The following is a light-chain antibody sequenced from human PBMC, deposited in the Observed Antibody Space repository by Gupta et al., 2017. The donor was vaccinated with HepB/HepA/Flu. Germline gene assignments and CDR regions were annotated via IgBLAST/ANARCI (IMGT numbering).Light chain of an antibody. Sequence: QSVLTQPPSASGTPGQRVTISCSGSNSNIGSNPVTWYLQVPGTAPKLLIYGSDQRPSGVPDRFSGSKSVTSAALAISGLQPEDETEYYCAAWDDRLNGVIFGGGTKLTVL. J-gene: IGLJ2*01. CDR1: NSNIGSNP. V-gene: IGLV1-44*01. CDR2: GSD. CDR3: AAWDDRLNGVI.